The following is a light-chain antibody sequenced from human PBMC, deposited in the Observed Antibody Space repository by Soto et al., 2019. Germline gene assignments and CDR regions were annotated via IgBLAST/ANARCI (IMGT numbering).Light chain of an antibody. CDR2: EVN. CDR1: SNDVGNYNL. V-gene: IGLV2-23*02. Sequence: QSALTQPASVSGSPGQSITISCTGTSNDVGNYNLVSWYQQHPGKVPKVMIHEVNRRPSGVSDRFSGSKSGNTASLTISGLQAEDEADYYCSSSAGRGTFLYVFGTGTKVTVL. CDR3: SSSAGRGTFLYV. J-gene: IGLJ1*01.